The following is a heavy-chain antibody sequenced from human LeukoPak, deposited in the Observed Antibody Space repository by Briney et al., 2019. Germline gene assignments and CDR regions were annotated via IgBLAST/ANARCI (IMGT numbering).Heavy chain of an antibody. CDR2: ISSSSSYI. CDR1: GFTFSSYS. V-gene: IGHV3-21*01. D-gene: IGHD3-10*01. J-gene: IGHJ4*02. CDR3: ASVLVRGVDY. Sequence: GGSLRLSCAASGFTFSSYSMNWVRQAPGKGLEWVSSISSSSSYIYYADSVKGRFTIPRDNAKNSLYLQMNSLRAEDTAVYYCASVLVRGVDYWGQGTLVTVSS.